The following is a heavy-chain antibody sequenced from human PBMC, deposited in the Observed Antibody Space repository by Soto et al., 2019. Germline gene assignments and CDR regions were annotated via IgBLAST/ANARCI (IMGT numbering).Heavy chain of an antibody. J-gene: IGHJ4*02. CDR3: AAHDSGGYYAEY. Sequence: QLQLQESGPGLVKPSETLSLTCTDYWGWIRQPPGKGLEWIGSIHYRGSTYYNPSLKSRVTISGDTAKKQFSLKLTYLTAADAAVYYCAAHDSGGYYAEYWGQGTLVTVSA. CDR1: Y. D-gene: IGHD3-22*01. CDR2: IHYRGST. V-gene: IGHV4-39*01.